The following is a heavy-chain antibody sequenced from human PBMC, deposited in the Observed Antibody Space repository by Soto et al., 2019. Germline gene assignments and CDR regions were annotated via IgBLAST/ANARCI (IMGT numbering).Heavy chain of an antibody. CDR3: AREGRYSSSSEAAYYYYGMDV. J-gene: IGHJ6*02. Sequence: PSETLSLTCTVSGGSISSYYWSWIRQPPGKGLEWIGYIYYSGSTNYNPSLKSRVTISVDTSKNQFSLKLSSVTAADTAVYYCAREGRYSSSSEAAYYYYGMDVWGQGTTVTVSS. V-gene: IGHV4-59*01. D-gene: IGHD6-6*01. CDR2: IYYSGST. CDR1: GGSISSYY.